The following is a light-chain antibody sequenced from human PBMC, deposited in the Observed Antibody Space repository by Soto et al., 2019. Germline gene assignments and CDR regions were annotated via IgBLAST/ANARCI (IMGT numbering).Light chain of an antibody. CDR1: QSVSSN. Sequence: EIVMTQSPATLSVSPGERATLSCRASQSVSSNLAGYQQKPGQAPRLLIYGASTRATGIPARFSGRGSGTEFTLTISSLQSEDFAVYYCQQYNNWPPMYTFGQGTKLEIK. J-gene: IGKJ2*01. V-gene: IGKV3-15*01. CDR2: GAS. CDR3: QQYNNWPPMYT.